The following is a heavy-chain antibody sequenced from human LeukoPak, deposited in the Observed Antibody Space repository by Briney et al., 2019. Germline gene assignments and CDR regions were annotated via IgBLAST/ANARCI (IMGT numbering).Heavy chain of an antibody. J-gene: IGHJ4*02. D-gene: IGHD3-10*01. CDR2: IYYSGST. CDR3: ARADWNPDYYGSGSYFDY. CDR1: GGSISSYY. Sequence: ASETLSLTCTVSGGSISSYYWSWIRQPPGQGLEWIGYIYYSGSTNYNPSLKSRVTISVDKSKNQFSLKLSSVTAADTAVYYCARADWNPDYYGSGSYFDYWGQGTLVTVSS. V-gene: IGHV4-59*12.